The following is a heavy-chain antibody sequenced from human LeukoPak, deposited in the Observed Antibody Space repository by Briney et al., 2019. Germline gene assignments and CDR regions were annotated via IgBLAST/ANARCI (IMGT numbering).Heavy chain of an antibody. CDR2: INPSDGST. Sequence: ASVKVSCKASGYTFTDSYMHWVRQAPGQGLEWMGIINPSDGSTSYAQKFQGRVTMTRDTSTSTVYMELSSLRSEDTAVYYCARDDPLDKISSGWGPWGQGTLVTVSS. CDR1: GYTFTDSY. CDR3: ARDDPLDKISSGWGP. D-gene: IGHD6-19*01. J-gene: IGHJ5*02. V-gene: IGHV1-46*01.